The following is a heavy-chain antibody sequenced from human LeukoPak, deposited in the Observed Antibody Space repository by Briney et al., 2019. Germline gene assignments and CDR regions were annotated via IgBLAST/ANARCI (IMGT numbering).Heavy chain of an antibody. D-gene: IGHD6-13*01. V-gene: IGHV3-30*04. CDR2: ISYDGSNK. CDR3: ARALGIAAAAASGY. CDR1: GFTFSSYA. J-gene: IGHJ4*02. Sequence: GGSLRLSCAASGFTFSSYAMHWVRQAPGKGLEWVAVISYDGSNKYYADSVKGRFTISRDNSKNTLYLQMNSLRAEDTAVYYCARALGIAAAAASGYWGQETLVTVSS.